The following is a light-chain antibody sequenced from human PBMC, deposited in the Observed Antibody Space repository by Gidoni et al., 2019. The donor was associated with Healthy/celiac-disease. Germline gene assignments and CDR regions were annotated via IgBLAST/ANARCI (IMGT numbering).Light chain of an antibody. CDR3: CSYAGSYV. Sequence: QSALTQPRSVSGSPGQSVTISCTGTRSDVGGYNYVSWYQPPPGKAPKLMIYDVSKRPSGGPDRFSGSKSGNTASLTISGLQAEDEADYYCCSYAGSYVFGTGTKVTVL. V-gene: IGLV2-11*01. CDR2: DVS. CDR1: RSDVGGYNY. J-gene: IGLJ1*01.